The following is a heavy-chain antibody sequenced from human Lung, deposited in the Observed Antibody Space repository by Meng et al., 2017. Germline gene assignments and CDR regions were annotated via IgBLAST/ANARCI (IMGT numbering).Heavy chain of an antibody. Sequence: VHIKQWGISLWRPSQPLSLTCVFSSGSFTDYYWSWIRQPPGKGLEWIGEINHSGSTNYNPSLESRATISVDTSQNNLSLKLSSVTAADSAVYYCARGPTTMAHDFDYWGQGTPVTVSS. V-gene: IGHV4-34*01. CDR2: INHSGST. CDR3: ARGPTTMAHDFDY. J-gene: IGHJ4*02. CDR1: SGSFTDYY. D-gene: IGHD4-11*01.